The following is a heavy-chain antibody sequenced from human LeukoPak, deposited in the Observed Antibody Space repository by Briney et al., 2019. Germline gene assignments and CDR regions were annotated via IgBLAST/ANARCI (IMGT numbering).Heavy chain of an antibody. CDR2: IVGSGGNT. V-gene: IGHV3-23*01. J-gene: IGHJ4*02. Sequence: GGSLRLSCAAYGFTFRSYAMNWVRQTPGKGREWVSSIVGSGGNTYHAESVKGRFTMSRNNSENTVYIQMDSLRAEDTAVYYCAKGFLASCSGTRCYPFDHWGQGTPVTVSS. CDR1: GFTFRSYA. CDR3: AKGFLASCSGTRCYPFDH. D-gene: IGHD2-15*01.